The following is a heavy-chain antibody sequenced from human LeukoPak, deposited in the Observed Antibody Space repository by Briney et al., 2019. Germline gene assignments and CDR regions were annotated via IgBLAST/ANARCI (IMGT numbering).Heavy chain of an antibody. CDR1: GYTFTSYG. D-gene: IGHD4-17*01. J-gene: IGHJ4*02. CDR2: ISAYNGNT. CDR3: ARSPEMTTVKYYFDY. Sequence: ASVKVSCKASGYTFTSYGISWVRQAPGQGLEWMGWISAYNGNTNYAQKLQGRVTMTTDTSTSTAYMELRSLRSDDTAVYYCARSPEMTTVKYYFDYWGQGTLVTVSS. V-gene: IGHV1-18*01.